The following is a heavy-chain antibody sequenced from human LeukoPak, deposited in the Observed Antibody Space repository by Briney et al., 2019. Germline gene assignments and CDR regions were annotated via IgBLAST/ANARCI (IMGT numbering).Heavy chain of an antibody. Sequence: GGSLRLSCAASAFTFSRYSMNWVRQAPGKGLEWVSSISSSSSYIYYADSVKGRFTISRDNAKNSLYLQMNSLRAEDTAVYYCASLVSSGEMDVWGQGTTVTVSS. CDR2: ISSSSSYI. V-gene: IGHV3-21*01. J-gene: IGHJ6*02. CDR3: ASLVSSGEMDV. D-gene: IGHD3-3*01. CDR1: AFTFSRYS.